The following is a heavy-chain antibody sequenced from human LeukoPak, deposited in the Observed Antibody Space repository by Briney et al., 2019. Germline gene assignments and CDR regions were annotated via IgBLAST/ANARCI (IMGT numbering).Heavy chain of an antibody. CDR2: IIPIFGTA. CDR1: GGTFSSYA. Sequence: ASVKVSCKASGGTFSSYAISWVRQAPGQGLEWMGGIIPIFGTANYAQKFQGRVTITADESTSTAYMELSSLRSEDTAVYYCARGDTAMVYYYLDYWGQGTLVTVSS. J-gene: IGHJ4*02. V-gene: IGHV1-69*13. CDR3: ARGDTAMVYYYLDY. D-gene: IGHD5-18*01.